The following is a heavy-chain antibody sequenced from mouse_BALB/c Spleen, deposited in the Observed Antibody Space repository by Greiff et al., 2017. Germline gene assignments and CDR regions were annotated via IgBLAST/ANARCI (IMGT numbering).Heavy chain of an antibody. CDR3: ARVGYRYDFDY. J-gene: IGHJ2*01. Sequence: EVQLQESGPGLVKPSQSLSLTCSVTGYSITSGYYWNWIRQFPGNKLEWMGYISYDGSNNYNPSLKNRISITRDTSKNQFFLKLNSVTTEDTATYYCARVGYRYDFDYWGQGTTLTVSS. CDR1: GYSITSGYY. CDR2: ISYDGSN. D-gene: IGHD2-14*01. V-gene: IGHV3-6*02.